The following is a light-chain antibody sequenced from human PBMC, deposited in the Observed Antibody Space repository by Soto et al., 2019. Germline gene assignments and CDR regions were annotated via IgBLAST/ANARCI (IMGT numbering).Light chain of an antibody. CDR1: QSVANRY. CDR2: GAS. CDR3: QQYNNWPPCT. J-gene: IGKJ1*01. Sequence: EIVLTQSPGTLSLSPGERVTLSCRASQSVANRYLAWYQQKPGQAPRLLIYGASTRATGIPARFSGSGSDTEFTLTISSLQSEDFAVYYCQQYNNWPPCTFGKGTKVDIK. V-gene: IGKV3-15*01.